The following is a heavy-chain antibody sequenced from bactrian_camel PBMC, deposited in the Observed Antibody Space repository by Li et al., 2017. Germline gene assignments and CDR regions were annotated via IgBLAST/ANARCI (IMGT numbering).Heavy chain of an antibody. CDR1: GFTFSNAD. V-gene: IGHV3S40*01. CDR2: IAGDDDST. Sequence: VQLVESGGGLVQPGGSLRLSCAASGFTFSNADMSWVRQAPGKGLEWVSTIAGDDDSTYYADSVKGRFTLSRDNAKRTLYLQLTGLKTEDTAVYYCTRHIGWWAMDNWGNGTQVTVS. D-gene: IGHD1*01. J-gene: IGHJ7*01.